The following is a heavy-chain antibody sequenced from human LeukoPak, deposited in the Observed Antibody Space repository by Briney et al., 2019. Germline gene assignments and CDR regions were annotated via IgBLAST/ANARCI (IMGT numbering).Heavy chain of an antibody. CDR1: GFTFSHYG. J-gene: IGHJ4*02. CDR3: ARDLAPSRATVAYFDY. V-gene: IGHV3-33*01. CDR2: IWHDGSNE. Sequence: GGSLRLSCAASGFTFSHYGMHWVRQAPGKGLEWVAVIWHDGSNEYYADSVKGQFTISRDNSKNTLYLQMNSLRAEDTAVYYCARDLAPSRATVAYFDYWGQGTLVTVSS. D-gene: IGHD4-23*01.